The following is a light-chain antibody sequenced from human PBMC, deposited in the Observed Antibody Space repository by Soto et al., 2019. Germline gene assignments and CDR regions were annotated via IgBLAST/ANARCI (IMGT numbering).Light chain of an antibody. CDR2: EVS. CDR1: SSDVGGYNY. Sequence: QSALTQPASVSGSPGQSITISCTGTSSDVGGYNYVSWYQQHPGKAPKLIIFEVSYRPSGISNRFSASKSGDTASLTISGLQAGGEADYYCCSYTDSRTHIFGSGTKVTVL. J-gene: IGLJ1*01. CDR3: CSYTDSRTHI. V-gene: IGLV2-14*01.